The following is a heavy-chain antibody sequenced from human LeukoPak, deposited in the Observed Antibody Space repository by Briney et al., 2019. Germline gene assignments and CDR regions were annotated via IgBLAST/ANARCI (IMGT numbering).Heavy chain of an antibody. CDR2: IYHSGST. D-gene: IGHD2/OR15-2a*01. V-gene: IGHV4-4*02. Sequence: SGTLSLTCAVSGGSISSSNWWSWVRQPPGKGLEWIGEIYHSGSTNYNPSLKSRVTISVDKSKNQFSLKLSSVTAADTAVYYCARASALSPYYYYMDVWGKGTTVTVSS. CDR3: ARASALSPYYYYMDV. J-gene: IGHJ6*03. CDR1: GGSISSSNW.